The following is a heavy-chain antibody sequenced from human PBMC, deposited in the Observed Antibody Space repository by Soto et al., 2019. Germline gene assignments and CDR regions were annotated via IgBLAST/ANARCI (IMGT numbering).Heavy chain of an antibody. CDR3: ARQYSSSIDGMDV. D-gene: IGHD6-6*01. CDR1: GYSFTSYW. J-gene: IGHJ6*02. CDR2: IYPGDSDT. V-gene: IGHV5-51*01. Sequence: PGESLKISCKGSGYSFTSYWIGWVRQMPGKGLELMGIIYPGDSDTRYSPSFQGQVTISADKSITTAYLQWSSLKASDSAMYYCARQYSSSIDGMDVWGQGTTVTVSS.